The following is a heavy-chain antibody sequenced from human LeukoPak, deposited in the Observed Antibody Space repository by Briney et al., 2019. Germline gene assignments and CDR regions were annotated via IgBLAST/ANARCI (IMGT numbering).Heavy chain of an antibody. CDR1: GFTFSSYG. V-gene: IGHV3-33*01. Sequence: GGSLRLSCAASGFTFSSYGMHWVRQAPGKGLEWVAVIWYDGSNKYYADSVKGRFTISRDNSKNTLYLQMNSLRAEDTAVYYCAREVPPVGATPGDAFDIWGQGTMVTVSS. CDR2: IWYDGSNK. CDR3: AREVPPVGATPGDAFDI. D-gene: IGHD1-26*01. J-gene: IGHJ3*02.